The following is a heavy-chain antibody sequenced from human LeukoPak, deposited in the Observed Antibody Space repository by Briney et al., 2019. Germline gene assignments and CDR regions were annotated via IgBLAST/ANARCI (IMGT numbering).Heavy chain of an antibody. Sequence: SETLSLTCAVYGGSFSGYYWSWIRQPPGKGLEWIGEINHSGSTNYNTSLKSRVTISVDTSKNQFSLKLSSVTAADTAVYYCARGSLIAVAGTVGGPYYFDYWGQGTLVTVSS. CDR1: GGSFSGYY. CDR2: INHSGST. J-gene: IGHJ4*02. D-gene: IGHD6-19*01. CDR3: ARGSLIAVAGTVGGPYYFDY. V-gene: IGHV4-34*01.